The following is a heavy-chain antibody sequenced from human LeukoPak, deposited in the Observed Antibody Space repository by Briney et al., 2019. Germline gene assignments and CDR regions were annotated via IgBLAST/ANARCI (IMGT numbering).Heavy chain of an antibody. Sequence: GSLRLSCTASGFTFSSYTMTWVRQAPGKGLKWVSTITTGDGNTYYADSVKGRFTVSRDDSKDTLYLQMNSLRAEDTAVYYCAKDGGLWVSAHWGDSWGRGTLVTVSS. CDR3: AKDGGLWVSAHWGDS. D-gene: IGHD7-27*01. CDR1: GFTFSSYT. CDR2: ITTGDGNT. J-gene: IGHJ4*02. V-gene: IGHV3-23*01.